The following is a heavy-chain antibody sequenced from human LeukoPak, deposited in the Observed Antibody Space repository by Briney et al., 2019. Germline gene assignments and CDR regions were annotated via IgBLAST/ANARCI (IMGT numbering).Heavy chain of an antibody. V-gene: IGHV1-2*02. J-gene: IGHJ3*02. D-gene: IGHD6-19*01. Sequence: GASVKVSCKASGYTFTGYYMHWVRQAPGQGLEWMGWINPNSGGTNYAQKFQGRVTMTRDTSISTAYMELSRLRSDDTAVYYCARRVAGSVGDDAFDIWGQGTMVTVSS. CDR3: ARRVAGSVGDDAFDI. CDR1: GYTFTGYY. CDR2: INPNSGGT.